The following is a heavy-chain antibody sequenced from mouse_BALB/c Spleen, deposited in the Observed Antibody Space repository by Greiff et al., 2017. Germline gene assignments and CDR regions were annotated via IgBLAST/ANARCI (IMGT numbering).Heavy chain of an antibody. CDR1: GYSFTSYW. Sequence: VQLQQSGTVLARPGASVKMSCKASGYSFTSYWMHWVKQRPGQGLEWIGAIYPGNSDTSYNQKFKGKAKLTAVTSASTAYMELSSLTNEDSAVYYCTNYYYGRGFDYWGQGTTLTVSS. D-gene: IGHD1-1*01. J-gene: IGHJ2*01. V-gene: IGHV1-5*01. CDR3: TNYYYGRGFDY. CDR2: IYPGNSDT.